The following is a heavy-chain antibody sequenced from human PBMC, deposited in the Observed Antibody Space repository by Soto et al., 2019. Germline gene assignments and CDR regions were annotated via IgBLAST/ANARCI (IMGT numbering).Heavy chain of an antibody. J-gene: IGHJ3*02. CDR2: IIPIFGTA. Sequence: ASVKVSCKASGGTFSSYAISWVRQAPGQGLEWMGGIIPIFGTANYAQKFQGRVTITADESTSTAYMELSSLRSEDTAVYYCASPDSNQVSAFDIWGQGTMVTVSS. CDR3: ASPDSNQVSAFDI. V-gene: IGHV1-69*13. D-gene: IGHD4-4*01. CDR1: GGTFSSYA.